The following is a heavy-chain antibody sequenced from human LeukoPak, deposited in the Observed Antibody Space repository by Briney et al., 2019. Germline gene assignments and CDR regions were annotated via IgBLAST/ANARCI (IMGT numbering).Heavy chain of an antibody. V-gene: IGHV5-51*01. CDR3: ARTGYYCGGDCYYYYYYGMDV. D-gene: IGHD2-21*02. CDR1: GYKLSNYW. CDR2: IYPGDSDT. J-gene: IGHJ6*02. Sequence: GESLKISCEASGYKLSNYWIAWVRQVPGKGLEWMGIIYPGDSDTRYSPSFQGQVTISADKSISTAYLQWSSLKASDTAMYYCARTGYYCGGDCYYYYYYGMDVWGQGTTVTVSS.